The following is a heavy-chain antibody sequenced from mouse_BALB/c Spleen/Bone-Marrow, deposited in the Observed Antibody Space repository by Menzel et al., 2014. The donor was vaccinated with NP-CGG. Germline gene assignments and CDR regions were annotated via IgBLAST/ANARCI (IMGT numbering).Heavy chain of an antibody. CDR2: IWSDGST. Sequence: QVQLQQSGPGLVAPSQSLSITCTVSGFLLTSYGVHWVRQPPGKGLEWLVVIWSDGSTTYNSALKSRLSISKDNSKSQVFLKMNSLQTDDTAMYYCARSSPTTWAMDYWGQGTSVTVSS. V-gene: IGHV2-6*02. D-gene: IGHD2-12*01. CDR3: ARSSPTTWAMDY. J-gene: IGHJ4*01. CDR1: GFLLTSYG.